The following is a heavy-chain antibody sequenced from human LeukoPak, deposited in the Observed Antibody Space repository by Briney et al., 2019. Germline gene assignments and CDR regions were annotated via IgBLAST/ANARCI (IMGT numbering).Heavy chain of an antibody. V-gene: IGHV3-7*01. CDR2: IKQDGSEK. Sequence: PGGSLRLSCAASGFTFSSYWLSWVRQAPGQGLEWVANIKQDGSEKYYVDSVKGRFTISRDNAKNSLYLQMNSLRAEATAVYYCARDSYSYGYSAQTKYYYYYYMDVWGKGTTVTVSS. D-gene: IGHD5-18*01. J-gene: IGHJ6*03. CDR1: GFTFSSYW. CDR3: ARDSYSYGYSAQTKYYYYYYMDV.